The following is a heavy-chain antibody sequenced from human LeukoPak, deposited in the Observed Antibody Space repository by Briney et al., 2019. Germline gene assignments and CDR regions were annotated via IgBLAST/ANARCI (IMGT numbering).Heavy chain of an antibody. CDR1: GGSFSGYY. J-gene: IGHJ4*02. CDR3: AKAYGDYGTKTYRRAYFDY. D-gene: IGHD4-17*01. V-gene: IGHV4-34*01. CDR2: INHSGST. Sequence: KPSETLSLTCAVYGGSFSGYYWSWIRQPPGKGLEWIGEINHSGSTNYNPSLKSRVTISVDTSKNQFSLRLSSVTAADTALYYCAKAYGDYGTKTYRRAYFDYWGQGTLVTVSS.